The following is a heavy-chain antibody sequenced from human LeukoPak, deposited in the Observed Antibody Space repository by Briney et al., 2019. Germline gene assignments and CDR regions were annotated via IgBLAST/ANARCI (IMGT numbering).Heavy chain of an antibody. CDR3: AREGPRGNSQFDY. J-gene: IGHJ4*02. D-gene: IGHD2/OR15-2a*01. CDR2: IWYDGSNK. V-gene: IGHV3-33*01. CDR1: GFTFSSYG. Sequence: PGGSLRLSCAASGFTFSSYGMHWVRQAPGKGLEWVAVIWYDGSNKYYTDSVKGRLTISRDNSKNTLYLQMNSLRAEDTAIYYCAREGPRGNSQFDYWGQGTLVTVSS.